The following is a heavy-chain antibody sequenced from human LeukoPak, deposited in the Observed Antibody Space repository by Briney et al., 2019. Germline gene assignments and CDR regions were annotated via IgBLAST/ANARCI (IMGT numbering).Heavy chain of an antibody. CDR1: ALTFSTFD. J-gene: IGHJ4*02. V-gene: IGHV3-23*01. D-gene: IGHD3-22*01. CDR3: AKASDFDSSGFPIDVFDF. Sequence: GGSLRLSCAASALTFSTFDMSWVRQAPGKGLQWGSNISVAGGTTLFADSVKGRFSISRDNSNNKVFLQMNSLRVEDTAVYYCAKASDFDSSGFPIDVFDFWGQGLLVSVAS. CDR2: ISVAGGTT.